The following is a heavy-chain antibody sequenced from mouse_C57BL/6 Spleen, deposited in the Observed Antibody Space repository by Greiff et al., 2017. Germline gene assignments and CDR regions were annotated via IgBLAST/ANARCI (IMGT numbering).Heavy chain of an antibody. D-gene: IGHD2-3*01. CDR3: TSHYDEYAMDY. CDR2: IRNKANNHAT. CDR1: GFTFSDAW. Sequence: VQLKESGGGLVQPGGSMKLSCAASGFTFSDAWMDWVRQSPEKGLEWVAEIRNKANNHATYYAESVKGRFTISSDDSKSSVYLQMNSLRAEDTGIYYCTSHYDEYAMDYWGQGISVTVSS. J-gene: IGHJ4*01. V-gene: IGHV6-6*01.